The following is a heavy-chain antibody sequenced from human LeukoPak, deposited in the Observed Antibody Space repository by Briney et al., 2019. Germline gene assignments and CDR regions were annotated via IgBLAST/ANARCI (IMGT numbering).Heavy chain of an antibody. V-gene: IGHV1-2*02. J-gene: IGHJ4*02. CDR2: INPNSGGT. CDR3: ARDWAAVAGTPPYYFDY. CDR1: GYTFTGYY. D-gene: IGHD6-19*01. Sequence: GASVKVSCKASGYTFTGYYMHWVRQAPGQGLEWMGWINPNSGGTNYAQKFQGRVTMTRDTSISTAYMELSRLRFDDTAVYYCARDWAAVAGTPPYYFDYWGQGTLVTVSS.